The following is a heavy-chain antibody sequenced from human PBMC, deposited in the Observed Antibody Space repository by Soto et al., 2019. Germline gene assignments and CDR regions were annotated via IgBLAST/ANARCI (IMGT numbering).Heavy chain of an antibody. V-gene: IGHV1-69*02. Sequence: QVQLVQSGAEVKKPGSSVKVSCKASGGTFSSYTISWVRQAPGQGLEWMGRIIPILGIANYAQKFQGRVTINADKSTSTAYMELSSLRSEDTAVYYCAMTPYSYGQRNWFDPWGQGTLVTVSS. CDR2: IIPILGIA. D-gene: IGHD5-18*01. J-gene: IGHJ5*02. CDR3: AMTPYSYGQRNWFDP. CDR1: GGTFSSYT.